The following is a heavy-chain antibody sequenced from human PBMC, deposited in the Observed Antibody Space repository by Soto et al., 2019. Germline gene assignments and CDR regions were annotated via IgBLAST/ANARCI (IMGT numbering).Heavy chain of an antibody. CDR3: ARARQWRLRYGLVADAFDI. D-gene: IGHD5-12*01. CDR1: GGSFSGYY. V-gene: IGHV4-34*01. CDR2: INHSGST. J-gene: IGHJ3*02. Sequence: QVQLQQWGAGLLKPSETLSLTCAVYGGSFSGYYWSWIRQPPGKGLEWIGEINHSGSTNYNPSLKSRVTISVDTSKNQFSLKLSSVTAADTAVYYCARARQWRLRYGLVADAFDIWGQGTMVTVSS.